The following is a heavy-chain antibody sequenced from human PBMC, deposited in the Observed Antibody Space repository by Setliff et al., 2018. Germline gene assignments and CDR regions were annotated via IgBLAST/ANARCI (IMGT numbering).Heavy chain of an antibody. CDR2: VYSNVGT. J-gene: IGHJ1*01. D-gene: IGHD1-26*01. CDR1: GDSISSYY. V-gene: IGHV4-4*07. CDR3: ASRNSDGGPEYFQH. Sequence: PSETLSLTCTVSGDSISSYYWSWIRQPAGKGLEWIGRVYSNVGTNFNPSLKSRVTMSVDASKNQISLKLMSVTAADTAVYYCASRNSDGGPEYFQHWGQGALVTVSS.